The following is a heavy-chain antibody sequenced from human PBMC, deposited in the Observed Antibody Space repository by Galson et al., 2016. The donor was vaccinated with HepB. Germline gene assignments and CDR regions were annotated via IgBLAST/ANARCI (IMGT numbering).Heavy chain of an antibody. CDR3: ARNMVRGVISASDI. J-gene: IGHJ3*02. D-gene: IGHD3-10*01. CDR1: GFTFSSSA. CDR2: ISGSGDST. V-gene: IGHV3-23*01. Sequence: SLRLSCAASGFTFSSSAMSWVRQPPGKGLEWVSAISGSGDSTYYGDSVKGRFTISRDNSKSTLYLQINSLRADDTAVYYCARNMVRGVISASDIWGQGTMLTVSS.